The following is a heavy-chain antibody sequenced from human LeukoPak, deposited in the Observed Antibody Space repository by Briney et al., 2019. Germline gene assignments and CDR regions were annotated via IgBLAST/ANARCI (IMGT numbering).Heavy chain of an antibody. CDR2: IWHSGST. CDR1: GGSISSSNW. D-gene: IGHD2-21*02. Sequence: SETLSLTCAVSGGSISSSNWWSWVRQAPGKGLEWIGEIWHSGSTNYNPSLKSRVTMSVDKSKNQFSLKLSSVTAADTAVYYCARELRRDNYWGQGTLVTVSP. J-gene: IGHJ4*02. V-gene: IGHV4-4*02. CDR3: ARELRRDNY.